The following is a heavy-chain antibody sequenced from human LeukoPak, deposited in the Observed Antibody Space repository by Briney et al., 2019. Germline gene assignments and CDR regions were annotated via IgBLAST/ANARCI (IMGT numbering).Heavy chain of an antibody. CDR3: ARTQTYRRGYFDY. D-gene: IGHD3-10*01. Sequence: SETLSLTCTVSGGSISSSSYYWCWIRQPPGKGLEWIGSIYYSGSTYYNPSLKSRVTISVDTSKNQFSLKLSSVTAADTAVYYCARTQTYRRGYFDYWGQGTLVTVSS. CDR1: GGSISSSSYY. J-gene: IGHJ4*02. V-gene: IGHV4-39*01. CDR2: IYYSGST.